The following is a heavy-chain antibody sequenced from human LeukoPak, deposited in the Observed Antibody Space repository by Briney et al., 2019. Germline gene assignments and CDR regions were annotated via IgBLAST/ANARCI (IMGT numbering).Heavy chain of an antibody. CDR3: ARGNPHSSSWGFDP. CDR2: INHSGST. J-gene: IGHJ5*02. V-gene: IGHV4-34*01. D-gene: IGHD6-13*01. CDR1: GGSFSGYY. Sequence: PSETLSLTCAVYGGSFSGYYWSWIRRPPGKGLEWIGEINHSGSTNYNPSLKSRVTISVDTSKNQFSLKLSSVTAADTAVYYCARGNPHSSSWGFDPWGQGTLVTVSS.